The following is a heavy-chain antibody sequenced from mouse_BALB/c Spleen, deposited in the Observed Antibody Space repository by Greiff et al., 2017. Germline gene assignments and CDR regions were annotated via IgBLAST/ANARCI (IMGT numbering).Heavy chain of an antibody. CDR2: ISSGGSYT. Sequence: DVQLVESGGDLVKPGGSLKLSCAASGFTFSSYGMSWVRQTPDKRLEWVATISSGGSYTYYPDSVKGRFTISRDNAKNTLYLQMSSLKSEDTAMYYCARHRKTMDYWGQGTSVTVSS. V-gene: IGHV5-6*01. CDR1: GFTFSSYG. J-gene: IGHJ4*01. CDR3: ARHRKTMDY.